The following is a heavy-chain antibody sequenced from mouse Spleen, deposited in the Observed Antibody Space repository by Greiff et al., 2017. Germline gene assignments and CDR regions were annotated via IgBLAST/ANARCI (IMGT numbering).Heavy chain of an antibody. V-gene: IGHV1-19*01. CDR1: GYTFTDYY. Sequence: EVQLQQSGPVLVKPGASVKMSCKASGYTFTDYYMNWVKQSHGKSLEWIGVINPYNGGTSYNQKFKGKATLTVDKSSSTAYMELNSLTSEDSAVYYCARSPITTVPSFAYWGQGTLVTVSA. D-gene: IGHD1-1*01. CDR3: ARSPITTVPSFAY. CDR2: INPYNGGT. J-gene: IGHJ3*01.